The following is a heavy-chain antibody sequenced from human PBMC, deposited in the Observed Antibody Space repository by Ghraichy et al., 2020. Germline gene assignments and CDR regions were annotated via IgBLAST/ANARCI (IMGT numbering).Heavy chain of an antibody. CDR3: ARDESSMVRGVRGAFDI. V-gene: IGHV3-30-3*01. CDR2: ISYDGSNK. CDR1: GFTFSSYA. J-gene: IGHJ3*02. D-gene: IGHD3-10*01. Sequence: SLNISCAASGFTFSSYAMHWVRQAPGKGLEWVAVISYDGSNKYYADSVKGRFTISRDNSKNTLYLQMNSLRAEDTAVYYCARDESSMVRGVRGAFDIWGQGTMVTVSS.